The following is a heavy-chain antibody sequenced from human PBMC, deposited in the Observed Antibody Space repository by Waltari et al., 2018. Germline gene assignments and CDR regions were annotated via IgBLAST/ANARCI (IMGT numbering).Heavy chain of an antibody. CDR3: ASMGRGETWIQLWSYFDY. CDR1: GGTFSSYA. J-gene: IGHJ4*02. D-gene: IGHD5-18*01. CDR2: IIPIFCTA. Sequence: QVQLVQSGAEVKKPGSSLKVSCKASGGTFSSYAISWVRQAPGHGLEWMGGIIPIFCTANYAQKFQGRVTITADESTSTAYMELSSLRSEDTAVYYCASMGRGETWIQLWSYFDYWGQGTLVTVSS. V-gene: IGHV1-69*01.